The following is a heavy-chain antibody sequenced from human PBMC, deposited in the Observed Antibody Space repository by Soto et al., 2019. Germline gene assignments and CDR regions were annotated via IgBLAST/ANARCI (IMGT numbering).Heavy chain of an antibody. CDR3: ARVRARLLSHAFDF. CDR1: GGSFTDYY. V-gene: IGHV4-34*01. D-gene: IGHD3-16*02. J-gene: IGHJ3*01. CDR2: INHSGST. Sequence: QVQLQQWGAGLLKPSETLSLTCAVYGGSFTDYYWTWIRQPPGMGLEWIGEINHSGSTNYNPSLKNRVTISLDPSKNQFSLKVNSVTAADTAVYFCARVRARLLSHAFDFWVQGTLVTVSS.